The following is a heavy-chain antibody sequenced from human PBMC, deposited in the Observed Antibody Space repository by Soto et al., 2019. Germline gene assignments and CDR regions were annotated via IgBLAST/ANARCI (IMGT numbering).Heavy chain of an antibody. J-gene: IGHJ4*02. D-gene: IGHD3-16*01. Sequence: QVQLQESGPGLVKPSETLSLTCTVSGGSISSYYWSWIRQPPGKGLEWIGYIYYSGSTNSNPSLKIRVTISVDTSKNRFSLKLSSVTAADTAVYYCAGLWVWSVDYWGQGTLVTVSS. CDR1: GGSISSYY. CDR2: IYYSGST. CDR3: AGLWVWSVDY. V-gene: IGHV4-59*08.